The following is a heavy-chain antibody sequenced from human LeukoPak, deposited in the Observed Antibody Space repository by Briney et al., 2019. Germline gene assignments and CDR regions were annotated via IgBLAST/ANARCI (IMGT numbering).Heavy chain of an antibody. D-gene: IGHD6-19*01. J-gene: IGHJ6*02. V-gene: IGHV1-46*01. Sequence: EASVKVSCKASGYTFTSYYMHWVRQAPGQGLEWMGIINPSGGSTSYAQKFQGRVTMTRDTSTSTVYMELSSLRSEDTAVYYCARVSYSSGWYGNYYYYGMDVWGQGTTVTVSS. CDR2: INPSGGST. CDR1: GYTFTSYY. CDR3: ARVSYSSGWYGNYYYYGMDV.